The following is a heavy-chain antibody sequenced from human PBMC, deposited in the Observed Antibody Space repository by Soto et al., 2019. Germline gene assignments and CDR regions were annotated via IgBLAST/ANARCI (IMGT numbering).Heavy chain of an antibody. CDR1: GFTFSSYW. CDR2: IKQDGSEK. CDR3: AKKVNSGSGSQFFDY. J-gene: IGHJ4*02. D-gene: IGHD3-10*01. V-gene: IGHV3-7*03. Sequence: LRLSCAASGFTFSSYWMSWVRQAPGKGLEWVANIKQDGSEKYYADSVRGRFTISRDNSKNTLFLQMNSLRAEDTAIYYCAKKVNSGSGSQFFDYWGQGTLVTVSS.